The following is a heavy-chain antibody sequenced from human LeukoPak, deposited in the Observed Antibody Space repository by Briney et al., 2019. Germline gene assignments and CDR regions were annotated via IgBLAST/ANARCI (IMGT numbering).Heavy chain of an antibody. CDR3: ARTSGYCSGGSCFGAFDI. V-gene: IGHV4-59*04. CDR2: IYYSGSI. D-gene: IGHD2-15*01. Sequence: PSETLSLTCTVSGGSISSYYWSWIRQPPGKGLEWIGYIYYSGSIYHNPSLKSRVTMSVDTSKNQFSLKLSSVTAVDTAVYYCARTSGYCSGGSCFGAFDIWGQGTMVTVSS. J-gene: IGHJ3*02. CDR1: GGSISSYY.